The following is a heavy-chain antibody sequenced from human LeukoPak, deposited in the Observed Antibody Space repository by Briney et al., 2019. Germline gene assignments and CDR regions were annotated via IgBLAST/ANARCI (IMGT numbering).Heavy chain of an antibody. D-gene: IGHD3-10*01. CDR2: INHSGST. CDR1: GGSFSGYY. J-gene: IGHJ5*02. Sequence: SETLFLTCAVYGGSFSGYYWSWIRQPPGKGLEWIGEINHSGSTNYNPSLKSRVTISVDTSKNQFSLKLSSVTAADTAVYYCARRRSVWFGESFHWFDPWGQGTLVTVSS. V-gene: IGHV4-34*01. CDR3: ARRRSVWFGESFHWFDP.